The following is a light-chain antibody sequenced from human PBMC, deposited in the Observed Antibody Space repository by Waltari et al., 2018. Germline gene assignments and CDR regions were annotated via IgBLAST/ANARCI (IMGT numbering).Light chain of an antibody. CDR3: QQRRNWPLT. V-gene: IGKV3-11*01. CDR2: DAS. CDR1: ENVNTY. Sequence: EIVLTQSPATLSLSPGERATLSCRASENVNTYLGWYQQKPGQTPRLLIYDASNRATGIPARFSGSGSGTDFTLTISGLEPEDFAVYYCQQRRNWPLTFGGGTKVEI. J-gene: IGKJ4*01.